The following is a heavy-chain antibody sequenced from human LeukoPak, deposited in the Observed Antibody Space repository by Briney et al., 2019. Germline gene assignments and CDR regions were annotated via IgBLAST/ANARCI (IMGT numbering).Heavy chain of an antibody. V-gene: IGHV3-23*01. CDR3: AKQLGYCSDGSCYFPY. D-gene: IGHD2-15*01. Sequence: GGSLRLSCAASGFSFSAYGMHWVRQAPGKGLEWVSAISNNGGYTYYADSVQGRFTISRDNSKSTLCLQMNSLRAEDTAVYYCAKQLGYCSDGSCYFPYWGQGTLVTVSS. J-gene: IGHJ4*02. CDR1: GFSFSAYG. CDR2: ISNNGGYT.